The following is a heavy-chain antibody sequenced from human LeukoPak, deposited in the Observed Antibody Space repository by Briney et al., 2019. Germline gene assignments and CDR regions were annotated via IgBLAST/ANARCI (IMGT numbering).Heavy chain of an antibody. J-gene: IGHJ4*02. V-gene: IGHV4-34*01. D-gene: IGHD3-9*01. Sequence: SETLSLTCAAYGGSFSGYYWSWIRQPPGKGLEWIGEINHSGSTNYNPSLKSRVTISVDTSKNQFSLKLSSVTAADTAVYYCARGWYYDILTGYSPTFDYWGQGTLVTVSS. CDR2: INHSGST. CDR3: ARGWYYDILTGYSPTFDY. CDR1: GGSFSGYY.